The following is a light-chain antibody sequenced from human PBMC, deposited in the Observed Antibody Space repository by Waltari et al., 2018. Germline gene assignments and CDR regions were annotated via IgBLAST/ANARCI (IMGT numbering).Light chain of an antibody. CDR3: QQYYSTPPT. V-gene: IGKV4-1*01. J-gene: IGKJ5*01. Sequence: DIVMTQSPDSLAVSLGERATINCKSIQTLLYSSNNKNYLAWYQQKPGQPPKLLIYWASARESGVPDRFSCSGSGTDFTLTISSLQAEDVAVYYCQQYYSTPPTFGQGTRLEIK. CDR2: WAS. CDR1: QTLLYSSNNKNY.